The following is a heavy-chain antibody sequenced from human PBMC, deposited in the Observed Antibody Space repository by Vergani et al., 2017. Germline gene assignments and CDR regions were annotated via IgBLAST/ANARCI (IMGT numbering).Heavy chain of an antibody. CDR1: GFRFSSYG. D-gene: IGHD2/OR15-2a*01. V-gene: IGHV3-23*04. CDR2: ISGHGDRT. CDR3: AREERSNTSPVFGD. J-gene: IGHJ4*02. Sequence: VQLVESGGGVVQPGRSLRLSCAASGFRFSSYGMNWVRQAPGKGLEWVSAISGHGDRTYYADSVKGRFTISRDNSKNTVYLQMNSLKAEDRATYYCAREERSNTSPVFGDWGQVTLVTV.